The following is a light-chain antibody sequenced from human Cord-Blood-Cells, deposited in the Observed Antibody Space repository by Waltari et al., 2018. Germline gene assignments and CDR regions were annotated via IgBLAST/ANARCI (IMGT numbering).Light chain of an antibody. CDR2: EVS. Sequence: QSALTKPASVSGSPGQSITISCTGTSRDGGRYTLVSWYQQHPGKAPKLMIYEVSKRPSGVSNRFHGSKSGNTASLTISGLQDEDEADYYCCSYAGSSTFVVFGGGTKLTVL. CDR3: CSYAGSSTFVV. J-gene: IGLJ2*01. V-gene: IGLV2-23*02. CDR1: SRDGGRYTL.